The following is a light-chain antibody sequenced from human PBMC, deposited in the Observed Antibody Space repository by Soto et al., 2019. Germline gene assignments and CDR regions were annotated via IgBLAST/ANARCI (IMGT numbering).Light chain of an antibody. J-gene: IGKJ2*01. V-gene: IGKV1-33*01. CDR3: QQYNSLPYT. CDR2: TVP. Sequence: DIQMTQSPSSLSASLGDRVTITCRASQDISTYLNWYQQKPGKAPNLLIYTVPNLETGVPSRFSGSGSGTVFTLTISAPQPEDIATYYCQQYNSLPYTFGQ. CDR1: QDISTY.